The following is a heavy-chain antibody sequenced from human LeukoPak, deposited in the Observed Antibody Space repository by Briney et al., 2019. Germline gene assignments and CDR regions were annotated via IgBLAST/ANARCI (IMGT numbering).Heavy chain of an antibody. V-gene: IGHV4-59*01. CDR1: GGSISSYY. CDR2: IYYSGST. Sequence: SETLSLTCTVSGGSISSYYWSWIRQPPGKGLEWIGYIYYSGSTNYNPSLKSRVTISVDTSKNQFSLKLGSVTAADTAVYYCARDGKVGALDYWGQGTLVTVSS. CDR3: ARDGKVGALDY. D-gene: IGHD1-26*01. J-gene: IGHJ4*02.